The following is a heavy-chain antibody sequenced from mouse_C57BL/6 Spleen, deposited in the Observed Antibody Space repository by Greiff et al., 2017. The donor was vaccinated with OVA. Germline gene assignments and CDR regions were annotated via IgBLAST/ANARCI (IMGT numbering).Heavy chain of an antibody. Sequence: EVKLVKTWGVVVKPGGSLKLSCAASGFTFSDYGMHWVRQAPEKGLEWVAYISSGSSTIYYADTVKGRFTISRDNAKNTLFLQMTSLRSEDTAMYYCARAYYSNYPDYWGQGTTLTVSS. CDR2: ISSGSSTI. CDR1: GFTFSDYG. J-gene: IGHJ2*01. V-gene: IGHV5-17*01. CDR3: ARAYYSNYPDY. D-gene: IGHD2-5*01.